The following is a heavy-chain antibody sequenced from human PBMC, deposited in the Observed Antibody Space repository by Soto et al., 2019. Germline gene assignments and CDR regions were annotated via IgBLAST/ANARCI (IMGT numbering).Heavy chain of an antibody. Sequence: QVQLVQSGAEVKKPGASVKVSCKPSGYTLNTYYLHWVRQAPGQGLEWMGIIHPGGGGSTYAQKFLGRVTMTRDMSTSTVFMELSSLRSADTAVYYCARGGHIAVVTASFDYWGQGTLVTVSS. D-gene: IGHD2-21*02. CDR3: ARGGHIAVVTASFDY. J-gene: IGHJ4*02. CDR1: GYTLNTYY. V-gene: IGHV1-46*02. CDR2: IHPGGGGS.